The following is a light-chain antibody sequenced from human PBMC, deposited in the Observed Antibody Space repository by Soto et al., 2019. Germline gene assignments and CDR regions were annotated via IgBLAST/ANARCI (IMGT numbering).Light chain of an antibody. J-gene: IGLJ3*02. CDR2: LDGSGSY. Sequence: QSVLTQSSSASASLGSSVKLTCTLSSGHSSYIIAWHQQQPGKAPRYLMKLDGSGSYNKGSGVPDRFSGSSSGADRYLTISNHQLEDEADYYCESWAFNPRVFGGGTKVTVL. CDR3: ESWAFNPRV. V-gene: IGLV4-60*02. CDR1: SGHSSYI.